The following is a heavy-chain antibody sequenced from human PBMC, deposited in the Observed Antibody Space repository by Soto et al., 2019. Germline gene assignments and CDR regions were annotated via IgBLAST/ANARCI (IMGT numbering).Heavy chain of an antibody. V-gene: IGHV1-69*01. Sequence: QVQLVQSGAEVKKPGSSVKVSCKASGGTFSSYAISWVRQAPGQGLEWMGGIIPIFGTANYAQKFQGRVMINADESTSIAYMEMSSLRSEVTAVYYCARDGYSYGYGSYFDYWGQGTLVTVSS. CDR3: ARDGYSYGYGSYFDY. CDR1: GGTFSSYA. J-gene: IGHJ4*02. CDR2: IIPIFGTA. D-gene: IGHD5-18*01.